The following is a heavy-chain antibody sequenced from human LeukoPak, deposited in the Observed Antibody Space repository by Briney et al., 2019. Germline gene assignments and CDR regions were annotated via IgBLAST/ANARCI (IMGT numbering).Heavy chain of an antibody. V-gene: IGHV3-23*01. CDR1: GFTFSSYA. CDR3: AKERYSGSYFDY. Sequence: GGSLRLSCAASGFTFSSYAMSWIRQAPGKGLEWVSYISSSGSTIYYADSVKGRFTISRDNSKNTLYLQMNSLRAEDTAVYYCAKERYSGSYFDYWGQGTLVTVSS. CDR2: ISSSGSTI. J-gene: IGHJ4*02. D-gene: IGHD1-26*01.